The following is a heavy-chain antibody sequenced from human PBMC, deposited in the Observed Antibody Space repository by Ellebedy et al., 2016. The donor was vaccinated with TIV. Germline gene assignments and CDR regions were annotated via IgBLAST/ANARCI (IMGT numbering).Heavy chain of an antibody. CDR2: IYYSGST. J-gene: IGHJ4*02. Sequence: SETLSLTCTVSGGSISSYYWSWIRQPPGKGLEWIGYIYYSGSTNYNPSLKSRVTISVDTSKNQFSLQLNSVTPEDTAVYYCARSVAGIDYWGQGTLVTVSS. V-gene: IGHV4-59*12. CDR3: ARSVAGIDY. D-gene: IGHD6-19*01. CDR1: GGSISSYY.